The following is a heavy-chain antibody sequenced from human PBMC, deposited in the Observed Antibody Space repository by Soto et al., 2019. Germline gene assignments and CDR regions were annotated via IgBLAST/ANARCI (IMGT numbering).Heavy chain of an antibody. CDR1: GYTFTSYG. J-gene: IGHJ4*02. CDR3: ASHADYDSSGYYYTDHY. V-gene: IGHV1-18*01. CDR2: ISAYNGNT. D-gene: IGHD3-22*01. Sequence: ASVKVSCKASGYTFTSYGISWVRQAPGQGLEWMGWISAYNGNTNYAQKLQGRVTMTTDTSTSTAYMELRSLRSDDTAVYYCASHADYDSSGYYYTDHYCGQGTLVTVYS.